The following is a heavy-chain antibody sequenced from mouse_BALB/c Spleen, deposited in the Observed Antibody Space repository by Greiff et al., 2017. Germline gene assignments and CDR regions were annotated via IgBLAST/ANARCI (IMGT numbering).Heavy chain of an antibody. CDR3: TLISTAAIDD. Sequence: EVQLVESGGGLVQPGGSMKLSCVASGFTFSNYWMNWVRQSPEQGLEWVAEIRLKSNNYATHYAESVKGRFTISRDDSKTSVYLQMNNLRAEDTGIYCGTLISTAAIDDWGQGTTLTVSS. D-gene: IGHD1-2*01. CDR1: GFTFSNYW. CDR2: IRLKSNNYAT. J-gene: IGHJ2*01. V-gene: IGHV6-6*02.